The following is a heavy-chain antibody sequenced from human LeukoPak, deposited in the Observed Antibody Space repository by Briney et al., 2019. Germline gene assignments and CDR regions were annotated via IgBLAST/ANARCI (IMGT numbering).Heavy chain of an antibody. V-gene: IGHV3-21*01. D-gene: IGHD5-12*01. J-gene: IGHJ4*02. CDR1: GFTFTNYA. Sequence: MPGRSLRLSCAASGFTFTNYAIHWVRQAPGKGLEWVSSISSSSSYIYYADSVKGRFTISRDNAKNSLYLQMNSLRAEDTAVYYCARGGPIVATIYYFDYWGQGTLVTVSS. CDR2: ISSSSSYI. CDR3: ARGGPIVATIYYFDY.